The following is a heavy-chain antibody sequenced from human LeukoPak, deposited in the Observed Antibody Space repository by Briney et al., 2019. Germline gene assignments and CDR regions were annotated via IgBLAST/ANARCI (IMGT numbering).Heavy chain of an antibody. D-gene: IGHD2-21*02. Sequence: PGGSLRLSCAASGFTFSSYAMSWVRQAPGKGLEWVSAISGSGGSTYYADSVKGRFTISRDNSKNTLYLQMNSLGAEDTAVYYCAKDLLAYCGGDCYSVFQHWGQGTLVTVSS. CDR1: GFTFSSYA. CDR3: AKDLLAYCGGDCYSVFQH. V-gene: IGHV3-23*01. CDR2: ISGSGGST. J-gene: IGHJ1*01.